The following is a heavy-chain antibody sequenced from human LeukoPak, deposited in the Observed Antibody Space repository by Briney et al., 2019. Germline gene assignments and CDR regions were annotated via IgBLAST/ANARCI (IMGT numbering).Heavy chain of an antibody. CDR2: ISFDGSNT. CDR1: GMTFERHG. D-gene: IGHD2-21*02. Sequence: GGSLRLSCAVSGMTFERHGMHWVRQPPGKGLEWLALISFDGSNTYYADSVKGRFTISRDDSKKTLFLQMNSLRAEDTAVYYCTRGALLCRGHSCHDSWGQGTLVSVSS. CDR3: TRGALLCRGHSCHDS. V-gene: IGHV3-30*19. J-gene: IGHJ5*01.